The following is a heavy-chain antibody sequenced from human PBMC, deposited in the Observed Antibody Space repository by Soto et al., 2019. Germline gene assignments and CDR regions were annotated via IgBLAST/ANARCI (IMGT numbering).Heavy chain of an antibody. Sequence: EVQLLESGGGLVHPGGSLTLSCAASGFLFSTYAMNWVRQAPGKGLEWVSAISSTGDSTYYAESVRGRFIISRDNSINTLYLQMSGLRTEDTALYYCAHPRGYGIFDAVDIWGQGTMVTVSS. V-gene: IGHV3-23*01. CDR3: AHPRGYGIFDAVDI. CDR1: GFLFSTYA. D-gene: IGHD4-17*01. J-gene: IGHJ3*02. CDR2: ISSTGDST.